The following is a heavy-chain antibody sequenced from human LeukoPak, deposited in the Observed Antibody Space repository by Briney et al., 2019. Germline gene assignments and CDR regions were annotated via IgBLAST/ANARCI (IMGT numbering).Heavy chain of an antibody. Sequence: GGSLRLSCAASGFTFRDYWMHWVRQAPGKGLVWVVRIDSDGTKTTYADSVRGRFTIFRDNAKNNLYLQMNRVRADDTAVYYCAREWLNSGSLTEYWGQGTLVTVSS. CDR3: AREWLNSGSLTEY. CDR1: GFTFRDYW. CDR2: IDSDGTKT. V-gene: IGHV3-74*01. D-gene: IGHD1-26*01. J-gene: IGHJ4*02.